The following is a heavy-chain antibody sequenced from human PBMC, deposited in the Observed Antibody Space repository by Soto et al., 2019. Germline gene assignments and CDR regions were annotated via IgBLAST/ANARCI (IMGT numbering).Heavy chain of an antibody. J-gene: IGHJ4*02. V-gene: IGHV3-48*02. Sequence: VPPGGSLRLSCGASGFIFSKYSMNWVRQAPGKGLEWLSYISSNSVTIYYADSVRGRFTIFRDNAKNSLYLQMNSLRDEDTAVYYCAREDILGTRSFDYWGQGALVTVSS. CDR1: GFIFSKYS. CDR3: AREDILGTRSFDY. D-gene: IGHD1-26*01. CDR2: ISSNSVTI.